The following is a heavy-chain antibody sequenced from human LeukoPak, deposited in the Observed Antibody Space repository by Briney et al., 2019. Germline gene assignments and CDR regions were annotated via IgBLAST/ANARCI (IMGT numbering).Heavy chain of an antibody. CDR1: GFTFSSYE. V-gene: IGHV3-23*01. CDR2: ISESGGST. CDR3: AKNLGAFDI. J-gene: IGHJ3*02. Sequence: GGSLRLSCAASGFTFSSYERNWVRQASGKGLEWVSGISESGGSTYYADSVKGRFTISRDNYKNALYLKMNSLRAEDTAVYYCAKNLGAFDIWGQGTMVTVSS.